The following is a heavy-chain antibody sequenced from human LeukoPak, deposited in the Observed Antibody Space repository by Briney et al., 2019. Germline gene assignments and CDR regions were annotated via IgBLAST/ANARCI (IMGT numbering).Heavy chain of an antibody. V-gene: IGHV3-21*01. CDR3: ARIPSGYDFDFEFDY. Sequence: PGGSLRLSCAASGFTFSSYSMNWVRQAPGKGLEWVSSISSSSSYIYYADSVKGRFTISRDNAKNSLYLQMNGLRAEDTAVYYCARIPSGYDFDFEFDYWGQGTLVTVSS. CDR1: GFTFSSYS. D-gene: IGHD5-12*01. J-gene: IGHJ4*02. CDR2: ISSSSSYI.